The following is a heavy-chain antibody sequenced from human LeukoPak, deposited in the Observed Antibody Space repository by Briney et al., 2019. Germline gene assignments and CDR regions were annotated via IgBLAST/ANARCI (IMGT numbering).Heavy chain of an antibody. CDR2: INPGGGTT. J-gene: IGHJ5*02. CDR3: AKDLRWDHPGFDP. Sequence: ASVTVSCKASGYTFTSYHIHWVRQAPGQGLEWMGIINPGGGTTSYAQKFQDRVTMTRDTSTSTVYMELSSLRSEDTAVYYCAKDLRWDHPGFDPWGQGTLVIVSS. V-gene: IGHV1-46*01. D-gene: IGHD4-23*01. CDR1: GYTFTSYH.